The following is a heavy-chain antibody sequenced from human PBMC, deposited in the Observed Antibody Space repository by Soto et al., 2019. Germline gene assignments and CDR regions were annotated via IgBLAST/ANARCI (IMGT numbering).Heavy chain of an antibody. D-gene: IGHD1-26*01. CDR1: GGSISSYY. CDR2: IYYSGST. Sequence: SETLSLTCTVSGGSISSYYWSWLRQPPGKGLEWIGYIYYSGSTNYNPSLKSRLTITKDTSKNQVVLTMTNMDPVDTATYYCANIVGAPNWFDPWGQGALVTVSS. V-gene: IGHV4-59*01. CDR3: ANIVGAPNWFDP. J-gene: IGHJ5*02.